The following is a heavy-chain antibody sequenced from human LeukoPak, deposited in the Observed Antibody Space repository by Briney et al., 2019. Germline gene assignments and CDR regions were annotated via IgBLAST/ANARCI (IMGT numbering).Heavy chain of an antibody. D-gene: IGHD6-19*01. CDR1: GFTFSSYG. Sequence: GGSLRLSCAASGFTFSSYGMHWVRQAPGKGLEWVAVISYDGSNKYYADSVKGRFTISRDNSKNTLYLQMNSLRAEDTAVYYCAKDPQAAAVAGPDYWGQGTLVTVSS. J-gene: IGHJ4*02. CDR2: ISYDGSNK. V-gene: IGHV3-30*18. CDR3: AKDPQAAAVAGPDY.